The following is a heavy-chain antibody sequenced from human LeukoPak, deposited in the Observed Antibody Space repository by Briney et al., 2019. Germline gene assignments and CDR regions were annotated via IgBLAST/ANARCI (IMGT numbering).Heavy chain of an antibody. J-gene: IGHJ3*02. CDR2: INAGNGNT. Sequence: ASVKVSCKASGYTFTSYAMHWVRQAPGQRLEWMGWINAGNGNTKYSQEFQGRVTITRDTSASTAYMELSSLRSEDMAVYYCAREVPQWLGRNAFDIWGQGTMVTVSS. D-gene: IGHD6-19*01. V-gene: IGHV1-3*03. CDR3: AREVPQWLGRNAFDI. CDR1: GYTFTSYA.